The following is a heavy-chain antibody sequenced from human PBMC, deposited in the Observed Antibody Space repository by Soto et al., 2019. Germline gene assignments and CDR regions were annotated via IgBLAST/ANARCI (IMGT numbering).Heavy chain of an antibody. V-gene: IGHV4-34*01. CDR1: GGSFSGYY. Sequence: PSETLSLTCAVYGGSFSGYYWSWIRQPPGKGLEWIGEINHSGSTNYNPSLKSRVTISVDTSKNQFSLKLSSVTAADTAVYYCARGQKRITIFGGRGSYYYYGMDVWGQGTTVTVSS. D-gene: IGHD3-3*01. CDR3: ARGQKRITIFGGRGSYYYYGMDV. CDR2: INHSGST. J-gene: IGHJ6*02.